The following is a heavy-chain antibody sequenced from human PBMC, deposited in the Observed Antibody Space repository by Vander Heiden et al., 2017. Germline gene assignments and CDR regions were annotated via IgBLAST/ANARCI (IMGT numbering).Heavy chain of an antibody. V-gene: IGHV1-18*04. Sequence: QVQLVQSGAEVKKPGASVKVSCKASGYTFTSYGFSGVRQAPGQGLEWMGWISAYNGNTNYAQKLQGRVTMTTDTSTSTAYMELRSLRSDDPAVYYCAREDIVVVVAAVDYYYGMDVWGQGTTVTVSS. D-gene: IGHD2-15*01. CDR3: AREDIVVVVAAVDYYYGMDV. CDR1: GYTFTSYG. J-gene: IGHJ6*02. CDR2: ISAYNGNT.